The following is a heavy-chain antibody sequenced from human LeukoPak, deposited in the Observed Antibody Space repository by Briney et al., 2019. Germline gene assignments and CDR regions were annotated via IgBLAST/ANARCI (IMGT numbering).Heavy chain of an antibody. CDR3: ARDPGLGNWFDP. J-gene: IGHJ5*02. CDR1: GGTFSSYA. Sequence: GASVKVSCKASGGTFSSYAISWVRQAPRQGLEWMGWISAYNGNTNYAQKIQGRVTMTTDTSTSTAFMELRSLRSDDTAVYYCARDPGLGNWFDPWGQGTLVTVSS. CDR2: ISAYNGNT. V-gene: IGHV1-18*01. D-gene: IGHD3-16*01.